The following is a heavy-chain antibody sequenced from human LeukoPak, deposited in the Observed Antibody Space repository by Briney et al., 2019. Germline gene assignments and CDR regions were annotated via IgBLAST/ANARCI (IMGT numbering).Heavy chain of an antibody. J-gene: IGHJ4*02. CDR2: ISSSSSYI. Sequence: GGSLRLSCAASGFTFSSYSMNWVRQAPGKGLEWVSSISSSSSYIYYADSMKGRFTISRDSAKNSLYLQMNSLRAEDTAVYYCARDRRAAVAGTLFDYWGQGTLVTVSS. D-gene: IGHD6-19*01. CDR1: GFTFSSYS. V-gene: IGHV3-21*01. CDR3: ARDRRAAVAGTLFDY.